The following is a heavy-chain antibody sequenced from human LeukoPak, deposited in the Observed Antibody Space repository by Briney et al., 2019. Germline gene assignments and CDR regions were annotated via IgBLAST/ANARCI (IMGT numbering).Heavy chain of an antibody. CDR3: AKEQGYSGYDPGDY. D-gene: IGHD5-12*01. V-gene: IGHV3-23*01. CDR1: GFTFSSYA. CDR2: ISGGGGNT. J-gene: IGHJ4*02. Sequence: GGSLRLSCAASGFTFSSYAMNWVRQAPGKGLEWGSAISGGGGNTFYADSVRGRLTISRDNSKNTLYLQMSSLRVEDTAIYYCAKEQGYSGYDPGDYWGQGTLVTVSS.